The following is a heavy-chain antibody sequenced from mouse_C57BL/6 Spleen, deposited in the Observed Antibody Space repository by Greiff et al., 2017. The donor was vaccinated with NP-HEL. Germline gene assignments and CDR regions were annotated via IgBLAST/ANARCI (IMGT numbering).Heavy chain of an antibody. Sequence: VQLQQSGAELVKPGASVKISCKASGYAFSSYWMNWVKQRPGKGLEWIGQIYPGDGDTNYNGKFKGKATLTPDKSSSKAYMQLSSLTSEDSAVYFCARWDYYGYNWEDYWGQGTTLTVSS. CDR2: IYPGDGDT. D-gene: IGHD1-1*01. CDR3: ARWDYYGYNWEDY. J-gene: IGHJ2*01. CDR1: GYAFSSYW. V-gene: IGHV1-80*01.